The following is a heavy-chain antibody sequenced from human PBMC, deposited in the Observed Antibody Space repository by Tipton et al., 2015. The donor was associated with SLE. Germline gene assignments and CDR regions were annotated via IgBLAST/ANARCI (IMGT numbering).Heavy chain of an antibody. V-gene: IGHV4-59*01. CDR2: MYYTGIT. CDR3: ARESLGRPRVSAFDI. J-gene: IGHJ3*02. Sequence: TLSLTCNVSGGPITSYYWSWIRQPPGKGLEWIGYMYYTGITKFNPSLESRVAISVDTSKNQFSLRLSSMTAADTAVYYCARESLGRPRVSAFDIWGQGAVVTVSS. CDR1: GGPITSYY. D-gene: IGHD3-16*01.